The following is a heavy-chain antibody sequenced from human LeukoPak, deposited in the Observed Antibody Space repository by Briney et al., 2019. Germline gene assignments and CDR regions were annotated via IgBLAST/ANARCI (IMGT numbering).Heavy chain of an antibody. V-gene: IGHV3-30*02. Sequence: GGSLRLSCAASGFTFTRSVMHWVRQAPGKGLEWVAFIPYDGSNKYYADSVKGRFTSSRDNSKNTLYLQMNSLRAEDTAVYYCAKDGHNYQLDYWGQGTLVTASS. CDR2: IPYDGSNK. CDR1: GFTFTRSV. CDR3: AKDGHNYQLDY. D-gene: IGHD5-24*01. J-gene: IGHJ4*02.